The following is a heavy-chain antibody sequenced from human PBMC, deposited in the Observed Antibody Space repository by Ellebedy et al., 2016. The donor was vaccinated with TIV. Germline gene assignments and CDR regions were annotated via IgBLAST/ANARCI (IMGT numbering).Heavy chain of an antibody. CDR1: GYNFINYW. D-gene: IGHD2-2*01. CDR3: ARLARGGRTTSAAYFDF. V-gene: IGHV5-51*01. CDR2: IYSGDSST. J-gene: IGHJ4*02. Sequence: GESLKISCKGFGYNFINYWIAWVRQVPGKGLEWIGIIYSGDSSTRYNPSFQGQVTVSVDTSINSAYLQWNSLKASDSAMYYCARLARGGRTTSAAYFDFWGQGTLVTVSS.